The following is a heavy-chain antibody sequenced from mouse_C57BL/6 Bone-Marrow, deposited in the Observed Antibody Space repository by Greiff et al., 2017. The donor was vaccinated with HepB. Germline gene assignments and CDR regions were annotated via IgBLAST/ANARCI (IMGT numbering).Heavy chain of an antibody. D-gene: IGHD1-1*01. J-gene: IGHJ4*01. Sequence: VQLQQSGAELVRPGTSVKVSCKASGYAFTNYLIEWVKQRPGQGLEWIGVINPGSGGTNYNEKFKGKATLTADKSSSTAYMQLSSLTSEDSAVYFCARRGSSPYYAMGYWGQGTSVTVAS. CDR1: GYAFTNYL. CDR3: ARRGSSPYYAMGY. V-gene: IGHV1-54*01. CDR2: INPGSGGT.